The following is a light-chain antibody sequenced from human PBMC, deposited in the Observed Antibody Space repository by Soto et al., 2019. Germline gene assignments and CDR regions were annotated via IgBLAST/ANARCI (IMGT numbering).Light chain of an antibody. V-gene: IGKV1-12*02. Sequence: DIQMTQSPSSLSASVGERVTITCRASQGIDTSLAWYQQKPGKAPKLLIYAASNLQSGVPSRFSGSGSGTDFTLTISSLQPEDFATYFCLSGHSRPFGGGTKVDIK. J-gene: IGKJ4*01. CDR3: LSGHSRP. CDR1: QGIDTS. CDR2: AAS.